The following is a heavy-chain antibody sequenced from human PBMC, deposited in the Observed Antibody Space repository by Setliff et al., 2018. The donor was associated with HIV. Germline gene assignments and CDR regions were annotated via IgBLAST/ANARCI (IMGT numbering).Heavy chain of an antibody. Sequence: ASVKVSCKASGYTFTNHHTNYDINWVRQATGQGLEWMGWMNPNSGDTGYAQKFQGRVTMTTNTSINTAYMELSSLRSEDTAVYYCARKYYYSSGSYFNRGHDAFDIWGQGTMVTVSS. D-gene: IGHD3-10*01. V-gene: IGHV1-8*01. J-gene: IGHJ3*02. CDR3: ARKYYYSSGSYFNRGHDAFDI. CDR1: GYTFTNHHTNYD. CDR2: MNPNSGDT.